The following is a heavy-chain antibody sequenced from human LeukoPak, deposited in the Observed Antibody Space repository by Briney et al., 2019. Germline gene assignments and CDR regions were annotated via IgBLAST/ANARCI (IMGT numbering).Heavy chain of an antibody. CDR3: ARGEYHILTGCYNAFDI. Sequence: SETLSLTCTVSGGSISSGDYYWSWIRQPPGKGLEWIGYIYYSGSTYYNPSLKSRVTISVDTSKNQFSLNLSTVTAADTAVYYCARGEYHILTGCYNAFDIWGQGTMVTVSS. J-gene: IGHJ3*02. D-gene: IGHD3-9*01. V-gene: IGHV4-30-4*02. CDR2: IYYSGST. CDR1: GGSISSGDYY.